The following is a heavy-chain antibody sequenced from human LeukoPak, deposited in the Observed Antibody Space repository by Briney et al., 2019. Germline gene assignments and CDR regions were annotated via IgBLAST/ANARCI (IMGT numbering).Heavy chain of an antibody. Sequence: VASVKVSCKASGYTFTSYYMHWVRQAPGQGLEWMGIINPSGGSTSYAQKFQGRVTMTRDMSTSTVYMELSSLRSEDTAVYYCARDPKYDILTGYYLYSSGWYDWGQGTLVTVSS. CDR1: GYTFTSYY. V-gene: IGHV1-46*01. J-gene: IGHJ4*02. D-gene: IGHD3-9*01. CDR2: INPSGGST. CDR3: ARDPKYDILTGYYLYSSGWYD.